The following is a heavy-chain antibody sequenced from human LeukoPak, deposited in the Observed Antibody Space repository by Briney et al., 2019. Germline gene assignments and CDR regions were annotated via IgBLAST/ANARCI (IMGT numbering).Heavy chain of an antibody. CDR3: ARGGSKYWHKGWFDP. D-gene: IGHD2/OR15-2a*01. CDR1: GGSISSYY. Sequence: SETLSLTCTVSGGSISSYYWSWIRQPPGKGLEWIGEINHSGSTNYNPSLKSRVTISVDTSKNQFSLKLSSVTAADTAVYYCARGGSKYWHKGWFDPWGQGTLVTVSS. J-gene: IGHJ5*02. V-gene: IGHV4-34*01. CDR2: INHSGST.